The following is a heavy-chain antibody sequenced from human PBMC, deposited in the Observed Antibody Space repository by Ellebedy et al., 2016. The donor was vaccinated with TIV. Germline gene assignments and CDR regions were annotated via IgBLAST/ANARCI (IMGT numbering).Heavy chain of an antibody. CDR3: ARRTDSGSYYDYFNN. CDR2: IYNSGAT. J-gene: IGHJ4*02. CDR1: GASISNSGYY. V-gene: IGHV4-39*01. Sequence: ESLKISCTVSGASISNSGYYWAWIRQPPGKKLEWIGSIYNSGATYYNPSLESRVTISVDTSQNQFSLELTYVTAADTGLYYCARRTDSGSYYDYFNNWGQGTLVTVSS. D-gene: IGHD1-26*01.